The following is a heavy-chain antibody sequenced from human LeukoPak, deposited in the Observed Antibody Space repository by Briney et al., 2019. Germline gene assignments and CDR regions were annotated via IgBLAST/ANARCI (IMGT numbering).Heavy chain of an antibody. CDR1: GFTFSRYV. CDR3: AGDGYFDY. Sequence: PGRSLRLSCAASGFTFSRYVMHWVRQAPGKGLEWVAFIRYDGSNKYYADSVKGRFTISRDNSKNTLYLQMNSLRAEDTAVYYCAGDGYFDYWGLGTLVTVSS. CDR2: IRYDGSNK. V-gene: IGHV3-30*02. J-gene: IGHJ4*02.